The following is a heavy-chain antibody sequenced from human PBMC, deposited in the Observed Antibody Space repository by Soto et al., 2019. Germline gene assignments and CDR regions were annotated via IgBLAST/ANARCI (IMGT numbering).Heavy chain of an antibody. CDR3: ARGSGSYAS. CDR1: GGSVSSGSYY. CDR2: IYYSGST. D-gene: IGHD1-26*01. Sequence: QVQLQESGPGLVKPSETLSLTCTVSGGSVSSGSYYWSWIRQPPGKGLEWIGYIYYSGSTNYNPALKSRVTISVDTSKNQFSLKLSSVTAADTAVYYCARGSGSYASWGQGTLVTVSS. V-gene: IGHV4-61*01. J-gene: IGHJ4*02.